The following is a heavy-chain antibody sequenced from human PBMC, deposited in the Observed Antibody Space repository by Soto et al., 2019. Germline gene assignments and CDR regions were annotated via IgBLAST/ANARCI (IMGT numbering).Heavy chain of an antibody. CDR2: INSDGSNT. D-gene: IGHD2-15*01. CDR3: ARGVDMDV. Sequence: GVLRLSCAASGFTFSSYWMHWVRQAPGKGLVWVSRINSDGSNTRYADSVKGRFSISRDNAKNTLYLQMSSLRAEDTAVYYCARGVDMDVWGQGTTVTVSS. J-gene: IGHJ6*02. V-gene: IGHV3-74*01. CDR1: GFTFSSYW.